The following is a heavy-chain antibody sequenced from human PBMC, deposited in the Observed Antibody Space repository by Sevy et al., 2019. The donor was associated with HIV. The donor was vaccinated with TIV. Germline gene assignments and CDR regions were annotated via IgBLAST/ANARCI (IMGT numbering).Heavy chain of an antibody. CDR2: ISGSCETI. D-gene: IGHD3-22*01. Sequence: GGSLRLSCAASGFIFSDYYMSWIRQAPGKGLEWVSYISGSCETIYYADSVKGRFTISRDNPKNSLYLQMNSLRAEDTAVYYCARSLYYYDSGTYYAGDYWGQGTLVTVSS. V-gene: IGHV3-11*01. CDR3: ARSLYYYDSGTYYAGDY. J-gene: IGHJ4*02. CDR1: GFIFSDYY.